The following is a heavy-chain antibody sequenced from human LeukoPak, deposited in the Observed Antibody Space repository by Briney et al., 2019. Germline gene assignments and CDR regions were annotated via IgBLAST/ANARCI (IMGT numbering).Heavy chain of an antibody. CDR1: GXSFSGYY. J-gene: IGHJ4*02. CDR2: LNHSGST. CDR3: ARGLTDMSIVGASSAQYYFDY. Sequence: SETLSLTCAVYGXSFSGYYGSWIRQPPGQGLESIGELNHSGSTNYNPSLKSRVTMSVDTSKNQFSLKLSSVTAADTAVFYCARGLTDMSIVGASSAQYYFDYWGQGTLVTVSS. V-gene: IGHV4-34*01. D-gene: IGHD1-26*01.